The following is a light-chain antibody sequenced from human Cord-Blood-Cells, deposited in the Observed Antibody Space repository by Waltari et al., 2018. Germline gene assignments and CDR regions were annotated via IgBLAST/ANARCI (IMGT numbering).Light chain of an antibody. CDR3: SSYTSSSTRAVV. CDR1: SSDVGGYNY. J-gene: IGLJ2*01. CDR2: DVS. Sequence: QSALTQPASVSGSPGQSITISCTGTSSDVGGYNYVSWYHQHPGKAPKLMIYDVSIRPSGVSNRFSGSKSGNTASLTISGLQAEDEADYYCSSYTSSSTRAVVFGGGTKLTVL. V-gene: IGLV2-14*01.